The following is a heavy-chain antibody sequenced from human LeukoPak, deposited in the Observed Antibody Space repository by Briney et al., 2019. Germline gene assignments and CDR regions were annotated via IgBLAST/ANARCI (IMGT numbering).Heavy chain of an antibody. CDR3: VKPLVTGRLSGVFQC. J-gene: IGHJ4*02. D-gene: IGHD2-21*02. Sequence: PGGSLRLSCAASGFMFNTYAMSWVHLAPGKGPEWVAIISITGRSSSYADSVKGRFTISRDNSKNTVYLEMNNLRAEDTAVYYCVKPLVTGRLSGVFQCWGQGALVTVSS. CDR2: ISITGRSS. V-gene: IGHV3-23*01. CDR1: GFMFNTYA.